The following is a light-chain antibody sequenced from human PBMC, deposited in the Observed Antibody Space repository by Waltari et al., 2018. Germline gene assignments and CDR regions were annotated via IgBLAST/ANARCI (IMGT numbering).Light chain of an antibody. Sequence: QSVLTQPPSASGSPGQTITISCSGSTSNIGGNDVYWYQPLPGTAPKLLIHKNNRRPSGVSERFSGSKSVTSASLAISGLRSEDEAYYYCATWDDSLSGVFGGGTKLTVL. V-gene: IGLV1-47*01. CDR2: KNN. J-gene: IGLJ3*02. CDR1: TSNIGGND. CDR3: ATWDDSLSGV.